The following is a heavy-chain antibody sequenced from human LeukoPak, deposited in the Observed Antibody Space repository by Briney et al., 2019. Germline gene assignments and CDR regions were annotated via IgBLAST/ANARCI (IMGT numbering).Heavy chain of an antibody. CDR1: GYTFTSYY. CDR3: AREGYGDYLSTGGHYYYGMDV. D-gene: IGHD4-17*01. V-gene: IGHV1-2*02. Sequence: GASVKVSCKASGYTFTSYYMHWVRQAPGQGLEWMGWINPNSGGTNYAQKFQGRVTMTRDTSISTAYMELSRLRSDDTAVYYCAREGYGDYLSTGGHYYYGMDVWGQGTTVTVSS. CDR2: INPNSGGT. J-gene: IGHJ6*02.